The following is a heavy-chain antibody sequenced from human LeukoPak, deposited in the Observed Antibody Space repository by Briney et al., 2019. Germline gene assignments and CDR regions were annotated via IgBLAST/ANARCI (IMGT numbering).Heavy chain of an antibody. CDR2: IYTSCST. D-gene: IGHD6-13*01. CDR3: ARVGSSSRDGYWFDP. Sequence: SDPLSLICTVSGDSISRYDWLWIPQPTGKALEGIGYIYTSCSTNYNPSLKSRVTMSVDTSKNQFSLKLSSVTAADTAVYYCARVGSSSRDGYWFDPWGQGTVVPVSS. CDR1: GDSISRYD. J-gene: IGHJ5*02. V-gene: IGHV4-4*07.